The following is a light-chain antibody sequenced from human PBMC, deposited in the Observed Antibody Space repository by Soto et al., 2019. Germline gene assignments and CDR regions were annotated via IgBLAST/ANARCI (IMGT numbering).Light chain of an antibody. CDR1: QSVSSAY. CDR3: QQYGRSPPFT. CDR2: GAS. J-gene: IGKJ2*01. V-gene: IGKV3-20*01. Sequence: EIVLTQSPGTLSLSPGERATLSCRASQSVSSAYLAWYQHNPGQAPRLLIYGASNSAPGIHDRFSVSGSGTDFTLTISRLEPEDFAVYFCQQYGRSPPFTFGQGTKVEIK.